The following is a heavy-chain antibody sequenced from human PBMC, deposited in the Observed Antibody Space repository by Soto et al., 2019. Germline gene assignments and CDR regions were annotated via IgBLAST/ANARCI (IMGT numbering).Heavy chain of an antibody. D-gene: IGHD2-2*01. CDR2: ISANGYNQ. Sequence: QVQLVESGGGVVQPGRSLRLSCAASGFTFSTFAIHWVRQAPGKGLEWVAAISANGYNQFYGPSVKGRFIISRDNCWNTEYLQMNIVRVEDTALYCCVRDTAEDCRSDNCYVPLQHWGQGTLVTVSS. CDR3: VRDTAEDCRSDNCYVPLQH. CDR1: GFTFSTFA. J-gene: IGHJ1*01. V-gene: IGHV3-30*04.